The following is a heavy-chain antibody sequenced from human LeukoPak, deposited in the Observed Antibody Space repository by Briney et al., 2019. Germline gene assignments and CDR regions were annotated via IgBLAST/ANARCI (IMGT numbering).Heavy chain of an antibody. D-gene: IGHD3-22*01. CDR3: AKSDYYDSSGYSGSPYWFDP. Sequence: GRSLRLSCAASGFTFDDYAMHWVRQAPGKGLDWVSGMSWNSGSIGYADSVKGRCTISRDNAKNSLYLQMNSLRAEDTALYYCAKSDYYDSSGYSGSPYWFDPWGQGTLVTVSS. CDR1: GFTFDDYA. CDR2: MSWNSGSI. V-gene: IGHV3-9*01. J-gene: IGHJ5*02.